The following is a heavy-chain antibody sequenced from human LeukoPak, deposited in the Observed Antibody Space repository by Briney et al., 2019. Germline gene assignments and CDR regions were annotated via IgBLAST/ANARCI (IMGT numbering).Heavy chain of an antibody. V-gene: IGHV4-59*08. D-gene: IGHD7-27*01. J-gene: IGHJ4*02. CDR3: ARHIYWGLSGGALYLDY. CDR1: GGSISSYY. Sequence: SETLSLTCTVSGGSISSYYWSWIRQPPGKGLEWIGYIYYSGSTNYNPSLKSRVTISVDTSKNQFSLKLSSVTAADTAVYYCARHIYWGLSGGALYLDYWGQGTLVTVSS. CDR2: IYYSGST.